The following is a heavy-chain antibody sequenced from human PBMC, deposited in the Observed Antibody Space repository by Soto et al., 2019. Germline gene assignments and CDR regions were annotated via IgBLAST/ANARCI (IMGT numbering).Heavy chain of an antibody. CDR1: GGSMRGYS. D-gene: IGHD3-3*01. Sequence: SKTLSLTCKVSGGSMRGYSWSWIRQTPGEGLEWIGYVSHSGRTDYSPSLKNRVTISLDMSKNHFALHVSSVDPADTAVYYCARVAMENYHDMWSGSTSSALDVWGQGTTVTVSS. CDR3: ARVAMENYHDMWSGSTSSALDV. V-gene: IGHV4-59*13. CDR2: VSHSGRT. J-gene: IGHJ6*02.